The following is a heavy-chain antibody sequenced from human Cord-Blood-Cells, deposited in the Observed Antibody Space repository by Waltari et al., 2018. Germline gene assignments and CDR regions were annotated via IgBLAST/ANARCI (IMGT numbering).Heavy chain of an antibody. V-gene: IGHV1-3*01. CDR1: GYTFTSYA. D-gene: IGHD7-27*01. CDR2: INAGNGNT. J-gene: IGHJ3*02. Sequence: QVQLVQSGAEVKKPGASVTVSCKASGYTFTSYAMHWGRQAPGQRLEWMGWINAGNGNTKYSQKFQGRVTITRDTSASTAYMELSSLRSEDTAVYYCARDRTGEVDGAFDIWGQGTMVTVSS. CDR3: ARDRTGEVDGAFDI.